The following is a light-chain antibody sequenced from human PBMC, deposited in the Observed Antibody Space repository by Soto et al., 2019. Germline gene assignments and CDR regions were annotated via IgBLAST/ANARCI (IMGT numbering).Light chain of an antibody. J-gene: IGKJ1*01. CDR2: NAS. Sequence: DIQMTQSPSTLSASVGDRVTITCRASQSISSWLAWYQQKPGKAPNLLIYNASSLKSGVPSRFSGSGSGTEFTLTISSLQPDDFATYYCQHYNSHSWTFGQGTKVDIK. V-gene: IGKV1-5*01. CDR3: QHYNSHSWT. CDR1: QSISSW.